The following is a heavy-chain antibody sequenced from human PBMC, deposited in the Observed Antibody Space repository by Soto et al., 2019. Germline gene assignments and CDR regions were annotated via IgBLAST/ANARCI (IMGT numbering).Heavy chain of an antibody. J-gene: IGHJ3*02. D-gene: IGHD2-15*01. V-gene: IGHV3-23*01. CDR1: GFTFSSYA. Sequence: VGSLRLSCAASGFTFSSYAMSWVRQAPGKGLEWVSAISGSGGSTYYADSVKGRFTISRDNSKNTLYLQMNSLRAEDTAVYYCAKMSKAYCSGGSCYSKAFDIWGQGTMVTVSS. CDR3: AKMSKAYCSGGSCYSKAFDI. CDR2: ISGSGGST.